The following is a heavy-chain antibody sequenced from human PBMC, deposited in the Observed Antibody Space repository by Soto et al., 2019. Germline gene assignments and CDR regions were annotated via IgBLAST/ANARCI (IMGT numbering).Heavy chain of an antibody. D-gene: IGHD3-10*01. V-gene: IGHV4-31*03. J-gene: IGHJ3*02. CDR3: ARDEITMVRGIIVENVFDI. Sequence: QVQLQESGPGLVKPSQTLSLTCTVSGGSISSGAYYWSWIRQHPGKGLEGIGYIYYSGSTYYNPSLKSRQTISIDTSKNQCSLKLRSVTAADTAVYFCARDEITMVRGIIVENVFDIWGQGTMVTVSS. CDR1: GGSISSGAYY. CDR2: IYYSGST.